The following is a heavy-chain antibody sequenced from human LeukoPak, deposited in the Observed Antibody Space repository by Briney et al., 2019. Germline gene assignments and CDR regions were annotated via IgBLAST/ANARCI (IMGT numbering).Heavy chain of an antibody. V-gene: IGHV7-4-1*02. CDR3: AREILRLDI. CDR1: GYTLTTQS. Sequence: GASVKVSCKASGYTLTTQSMNWVRQAPGQGLEWMGWINTDTGSSTYAQGFTGRFVFSVDTSVSTAYLQISRLKTEDTAVYYCAREILRLDIWGQGTMVTVSS. CDR2: INTDTGSS. J-gene: IGHJ3*02.